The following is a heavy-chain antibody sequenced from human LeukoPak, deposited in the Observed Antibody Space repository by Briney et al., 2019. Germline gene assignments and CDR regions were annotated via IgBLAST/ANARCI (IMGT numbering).Heavy chain of an antibody. V-gene: IGHV3-23*01. J-gene: IGHJ4*02. CDR2: ISGSGSGT. CDR3: AKRGSGWYYFDY. CDR1: GFTFSTYA. D-gene: IGHD6-19*01. Sequence: EGSLRLSCAASGFTFSTYAMTWVRQAPGQGLEWVSSISGSGSGTYYANSVKGRFTISRDNSKNTLYLQMNSLRAEDTAVYYCAKRGSGWYYFDYWGQGTLVTVSS.